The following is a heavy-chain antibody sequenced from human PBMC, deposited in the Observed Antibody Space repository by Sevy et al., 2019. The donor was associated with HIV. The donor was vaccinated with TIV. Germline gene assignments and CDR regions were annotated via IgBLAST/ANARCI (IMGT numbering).Heavy chain of an antibody. D-gene: IGHD2-15*01. Sequence: GGSLRLSCAASGFTFSTYSMNWVRQAPGKGLEWVSYISSSSSTIYYADSVKGRFTISRNNAKNSLFLQMNSLRDEDTACDYCARKKYCSGGSCSILDAFDIWGQGTMVTVSS. CDR2: ISSSSSTI. V-gene: IGHV3-48*02. CDR1: GFTFSTYS. J-gene: IGHJ3*02. CDR3: ARKKYCSGGSCSILDAFDI.